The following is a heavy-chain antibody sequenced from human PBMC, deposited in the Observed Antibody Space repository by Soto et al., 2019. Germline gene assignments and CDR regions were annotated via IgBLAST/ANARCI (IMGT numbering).Heavy chain of an antibody. D-gene: IGHD6-25*01. J-gene: IGHJ4*02. V-gene: IGHV3-74*01. CDR1: GFTLSSDW. CDR3: ATGAAF. Sequence: EVQLVESGGGLAQPGGSLRLSCAASGFTLSSDWMHWVRQSPGKGLLWLSRINRDGSSISYADSVEGRFTVSRDNARGTLYLQMNSLSVEDTAVYYCATGAAFRGQGILVTVSS. CDR2: INRDGSSI.